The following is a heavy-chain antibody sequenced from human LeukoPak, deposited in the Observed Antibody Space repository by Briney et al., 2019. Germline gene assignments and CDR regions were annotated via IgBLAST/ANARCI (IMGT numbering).Heavy chain of an antibody. CDR1: GYPISSGYY. D-gene: IGHD3-22*01. CDR2: IHHSGST. J-gene: IGHJ4*02. Sequence: SETLSLTCAVSGYPISSGYYWGWIRQPPGKGLEWVGSIHHSGSTYYSPSLKSRVTISMDTSKNQFSLKMTCVIAADTDVYYCARDKHYDSSVYFDYWGQGTLVTVSS. CDR3: ARDKHYDSSVYFDY. V-gene: IGHV4-38-2*02.